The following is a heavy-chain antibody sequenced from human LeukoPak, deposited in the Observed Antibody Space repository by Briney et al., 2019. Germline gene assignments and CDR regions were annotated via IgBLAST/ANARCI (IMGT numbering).Heavy chain of an antibody. CDR1: GYTFASYD. Sequence: ASVKVSCKASGYTFASYDINWVRQATGQGLEWMGWMNPNSGNTGYAQKFQGRVTMTRNTSISTAYMELSSLRSEDTAVYYRARVVGHYDILTGYLVPYYYYGMDVWGQGTTVTVSS. D-gene: IGHD3-9*01. CDR3: ARVVGHYDILTGYLVPYYYYGMDV. J-gene: IGHJ6*02. CDR2: MNPNSGNT. V-gene: IGHV1-8*01.